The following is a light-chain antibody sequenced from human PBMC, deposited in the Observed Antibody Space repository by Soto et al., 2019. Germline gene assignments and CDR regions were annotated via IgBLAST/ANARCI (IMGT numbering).Light chain of an antibody. CDR3: QQYGSSLPGT. Sequence: EIVLTQSPGTLSLSPGERATLSCWASQSVSSYLAWYQQKPGQAPRPLIYGAAARATGIPDRFRCSGSGTDFTLTITGLEPEDFAVLDCQQYGSSLPGTFGQGTKVDI. CDR1: QSVSSY. V-gene: IGKV3-20*01. J-gene: IGKJ1*01. CDR2: GAA.